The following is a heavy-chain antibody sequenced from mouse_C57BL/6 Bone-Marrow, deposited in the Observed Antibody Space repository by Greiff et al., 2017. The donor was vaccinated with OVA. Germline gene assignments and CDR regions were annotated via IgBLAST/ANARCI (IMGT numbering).Heavy chain of an antibody. D-gene: IGHD1-1*01. J-gene: IGHJ1*03. V-gene: IGHV5-16*01. Sequence: EVHLVESEGGLVQPGSSMKLSCTASGFTFSDYYMAWVRQVPEKGLEWVANINYDGSSTYYLDSLTSRFIISRDNAKNILYLQMSSLKSEDTATYYCARVFTTDWYFDVWGTGTTVTVSS. CDR2: INYDGSST. CDR1: GFTFSDYY. CDR3: ARVFTTDWYFDV.